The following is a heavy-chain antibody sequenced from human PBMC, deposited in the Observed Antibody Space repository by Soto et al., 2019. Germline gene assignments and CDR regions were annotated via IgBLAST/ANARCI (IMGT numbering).Heavy chain of an antibody. CDR3: AQAHGWLKDSFDN. CDR1: GFTFDNFA. D-gene: IGHD6-19*01. V-gene: IGHV3-9*01. CDR2: INWNSVYK. Sequence: PGGSLRLSCAASGFTFDNFAMHWVRQVPGKGLEWVSGINWNSVYKGYSDSVKGRFTISRDNDKNSLYLQMNSLRPEDTALYYCAQAHGWLKDSFDNWGQGTLVTVSS. J-gene: IGHJ4*02.